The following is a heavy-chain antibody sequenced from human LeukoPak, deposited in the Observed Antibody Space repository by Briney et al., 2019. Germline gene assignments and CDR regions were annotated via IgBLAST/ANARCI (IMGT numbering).Heavy chain of an antibody. CDR2: ITYNSGTI. V-gene: IGHV3-48*04. Sequence: GGSLRLSCAASGFTFRSYAMQWVRQAPGKGLEWVSYITYNSGTIFYADSVKGRFTISRDNAKNSLYLRMNSLRAEDTAVYYCARAVRARYYYDSSGYSPDYWGQGTLVTVSS. CDR1: GFTFRSYA. CDR3: ARAVRARYYYDSSGYSPDY. D-gene: IGHD3-22*01. J-gene: IGHJ4*02.